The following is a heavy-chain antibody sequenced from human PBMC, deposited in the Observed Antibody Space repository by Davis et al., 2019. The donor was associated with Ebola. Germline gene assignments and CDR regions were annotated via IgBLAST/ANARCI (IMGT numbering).Heavy chain of an antibody. CDR3: ARDEVVVAATGWFDP. Sequence: HTGGSLRLSCAASGFTFSSYWMHWVRHAPGKGLVWVSRINSDGSSTSYADSVKGRFTISRDNAKNSLYLQMNSLRAEDTAVYYCARDEVVVAATGWFDPWGQGTLVTVSS. D-gene: IGHD2-15*01. V-gene: IGHV3-74*01. J-gene: IGHJ5*02. CDR1: GFTFSSYW. CDR2: INSDGSST.